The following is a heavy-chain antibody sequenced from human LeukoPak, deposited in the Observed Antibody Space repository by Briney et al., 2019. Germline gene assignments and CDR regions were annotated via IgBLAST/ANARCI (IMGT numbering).Heavy chain of an antibody. D-gene: IGHD6-19*01. CDR2: ISSSGSTI. J-gene: IGHJ4*02. CDR3: ARDGPSEWLAFYYFDY. CDR1: GFTFSSYE. Sequence: PGGSLRLSCAASGFTFSSYEMNWVRQAPGKGLEWVSYISSSGSTIYYADSVKGRFTISRDNAKNSPYLQMNSLRAEDTAVYYCARDGPSEWLAFYYFDYWGQGTLVTVSS. V-gene: IGHV3-48*03.